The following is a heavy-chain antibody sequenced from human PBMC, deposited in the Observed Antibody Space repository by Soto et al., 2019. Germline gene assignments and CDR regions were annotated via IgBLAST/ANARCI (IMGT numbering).Heavy chain of an antibody. V-gene: IGHV4-59*01. Sequence: SETLSLTCSVSGGSISSYYWIWIRQPPGKGLEWIGYISYSGSTNYNPSLKSRPTISVDTSKNQFSLKLRSVTAADTAVYYCARASPYGDYALDYWGQGTLVTVSS. CDR3: ARASPYGDYALDY. CDR2: ISYSGST. J-gene: IGHJ4*02. CDR1: GGSISSYY. D-gene: IGHD4-17*01.